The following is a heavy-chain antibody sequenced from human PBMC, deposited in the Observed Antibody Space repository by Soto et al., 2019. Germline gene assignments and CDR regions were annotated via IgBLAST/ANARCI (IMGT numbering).Heavy chain of an antibody. D-gene: IGHD4-17*01. V-gene: IGHV4-59*01. CDR2: IYYSGST. CDR1: HGSISSFY. CDR3: ARGSTGDFDY. Sequence: SETLSLTCIVTHGSISSFYWNWIRQPPGKGLEWIGYIYYSGSTNYNPSLKSRATISVDTSMNQFSLRLKLSSVTAADTAVYYCARGSTGDFDYWGQGTPVTVS. J-gene: IGHJ4*02.